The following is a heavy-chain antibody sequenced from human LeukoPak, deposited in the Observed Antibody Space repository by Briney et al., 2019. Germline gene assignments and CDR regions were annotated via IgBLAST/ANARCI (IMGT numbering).Heavy chain of an antibody. CDR2: IKSKSDGGTT. CDR1: GFTFSNAW. V-gene: IGHV3-15*01. Sequence: GGSLRLSCAASGFTFSNAWMSWVRQAPGKGLEWVGRIKSKSDGGTTDYAAPVKGRFTISRDDSKNTVYLQMNSLKTEDTAVYYCTTGQGGYGDNREMYYFDYWGQGTLVTVSS. J-gene: IGHJ4*02. CDR3: TTGQGGYGDNREMYYFDY. D-gene: IGHD4-17*01.